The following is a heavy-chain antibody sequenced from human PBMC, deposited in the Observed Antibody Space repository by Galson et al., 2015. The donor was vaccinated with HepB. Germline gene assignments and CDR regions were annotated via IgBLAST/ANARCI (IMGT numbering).Heavy chain of an antibody. J-gene: IGHJ6*03. CDR1: GFTFSGSA. CDR3: TRHRTPDCSSTSCYAIGMGYYYYYYMDV. D-gene: IGHD2-2*01. CDR2: IRSKANSYAT. V-gene: IGHV3-73*01. Sequence: SLRLSCAASGFTFSGSAMHWVRQASGKGLEWVGRIRSKANSYATAYAASVKGRFTISRDDSKNTAYLQMNSLKTEDTAVYYCTRHRTPDCSSTSCYAIGMGYYYYYYMDVWGKGTTVTVSS.